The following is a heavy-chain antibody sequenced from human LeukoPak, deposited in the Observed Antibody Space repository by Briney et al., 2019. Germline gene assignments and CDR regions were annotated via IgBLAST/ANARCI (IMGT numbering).Heavy chain of an antibody. J-gene: IGHJ5*02. CDR1: GGSISSYY. Sequence: SETLSLTCTVSGGSISSYYWSWIRQPAGKGLEWFGRIYTSGSTNYNPSLKSRVTMSVDTSKNQFSLKLSSVTAADTAVYYCARDRGDGYNGEDFLFDPWGQGTLVTVSS. D-gene: IGHD5-24*01. CDR2: IYTSGST. CDR3: ARDRGDGYNGEDFLFDP. V-gene: IGHV4-4*07.